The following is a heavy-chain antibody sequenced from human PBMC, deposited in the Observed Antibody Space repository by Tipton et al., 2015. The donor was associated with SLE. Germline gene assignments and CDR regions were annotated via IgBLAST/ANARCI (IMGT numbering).Heavy chain of an antibody. CDR1: GGSISSGGYY. J-gene: IGHJ4*02. CDR2: IYYSGST. V-gene: IGHV4-61*08. CDR3: ARGYGYQLLWHRVDY. D-gene: IGHD2-2*01. Sequence: TLSLTCTVSGGSISSGGYYWSWIRQPPGKGLEWIGYIYYSGSTNYNPSLKSRVTMSVDTSKNQFSLKLSSVTAADTAVYYCARGYGYQLLWHRVDYWGQGTLVTVSS.